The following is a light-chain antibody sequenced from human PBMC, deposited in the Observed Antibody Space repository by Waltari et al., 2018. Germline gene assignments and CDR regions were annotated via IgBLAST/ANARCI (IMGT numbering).Light chain of an antibody. CDR3: QKYGSSPWT. Sequence: EVVLTQSPGTLSLSQGARAPLPCRASQSVTSNYLAWYQHKPGQAPRVLIYGASTRATGIPDRFSGSGSGTDFTLTISSLEPEDFAVYYCQKYGSSPWTFGQGTKVEIK. J-gene: IGKJ1*01. V-gene: IGKV3-20*01. CDR2: GAS. CDR1: QSVTSNY.